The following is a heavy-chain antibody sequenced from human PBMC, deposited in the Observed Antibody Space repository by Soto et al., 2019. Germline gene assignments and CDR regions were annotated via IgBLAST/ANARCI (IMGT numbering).Heavy chain of an antibody. CDR2: INHSGST. CDR3: ASGSGSYVFDY. CDR1: GGSFGGYY. J-gene: IGHJ4*02. D-gene: IGHD3-10*01. V-gene: IGHV4-34*01. Sequence: SETLSLTCAVFGGSFGGYYWSWIRQPPGKGLEWIGEINHSGSTNYNPSLKSRVTISVGTSKNQFSLKLSSVTAADTAVYYCASGSGSYVFDYWGQGTLVTVSS.